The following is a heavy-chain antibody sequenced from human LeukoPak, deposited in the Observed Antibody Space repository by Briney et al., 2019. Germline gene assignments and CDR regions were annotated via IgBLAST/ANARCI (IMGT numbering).Heavy chain of an antibody. D-gene: IGHD1-26*01. CDR1: GGTFSSYA. CDR2: IIPIFGTA. Sequence: SVKVSCKASGGTFSSYAISWVRQAPGQGLEWMGGIIPIFGTANYAQKFQGRVTITADESTSTAYMELSSLRSEDTAVYYCARDPSSGSYPTPYYFDYWGQGTLVTVSS. V-gene: IGHV1-69*13. J-gene: IGHJ4*02. CDR3: ARDPSSGSYPTPYYFDY.